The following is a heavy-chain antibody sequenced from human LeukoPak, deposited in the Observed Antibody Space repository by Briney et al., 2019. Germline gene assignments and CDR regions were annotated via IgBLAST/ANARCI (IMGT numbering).Heavy chain of an antibody. J-gene: IGHJ4*02. Sequence: NPSETLSLTCAVYGGSFSGYYWSWIRQPPGKGLEWIGEINHSRSTNYNPSLKSRVSISVDSSKNQFSLKVSSVTAADTAVYYCARGSDTAAGLYWGQGTLVTVSS. CDR2: INHSRST. V-gene: IGHV4-34*01. CDR1: GGSFSGYY. D-gene: IGHD6-13*01. CDR3: ARGSDTAAGLY.